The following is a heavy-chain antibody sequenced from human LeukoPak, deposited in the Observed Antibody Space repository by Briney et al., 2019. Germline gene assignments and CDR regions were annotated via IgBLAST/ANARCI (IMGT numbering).Heavy chain of an antibody. CDR3: ARVGVDYDFWSGYYPTYYFDY. J-gene: IGHJ4*02. CDR1: GFTFSSYW. V-gene: IGHV3-7*01. D-gene: IGHD3-3*01. Sequence: PGGSLRLSCAASGFTFSSYWMSWVRQAPGKGLEGVANIKQDGSEKYYVDSVKGRFTISRDNAKNSLYLQMNSLRAEDTAVYYCARVGVDYDFWSGYYPTYYFDYWGQGTLVTVSS. CDR2: IKQDGSEK.